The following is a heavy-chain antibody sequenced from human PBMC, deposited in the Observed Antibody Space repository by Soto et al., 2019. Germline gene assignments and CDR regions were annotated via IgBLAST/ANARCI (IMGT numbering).Heavy chain of an antibody. D-gene: IGHD6-13*01. Sequence: PGGSLRLSCAASGFTFSSYGMHWVRQAPGKGLEWVALISHDGSDKYYADSVEGRFTISRDNSKNTLFLQMNSLRAEDTALFYCAKALYSNTWMFDPWGHGTLVTVSS. CDR1: GFTFSSYG. J-gene: IGHJ5*02. V-gene: IGHV3-30*18. CDR2: ISHDGSDK. CDR3: AKALYSNTWMFDP.